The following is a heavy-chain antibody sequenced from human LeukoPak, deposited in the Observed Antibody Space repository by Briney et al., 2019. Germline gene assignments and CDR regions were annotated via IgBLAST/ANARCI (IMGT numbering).Heavy chain of an antibody. CDR3: AKKRPGVAPYDY. CDR1: GFAFSTYW. CDR2: IKPDGSST. D-gene: IGHD2-21*01. V-gene: IGHV3-74*01. Sequence: GGSLRLSCVASGFAFSTYWMYWVRQVAGKGLVWVSRIKPDGSSTEYADSVKGRFTISRDNAKNTLYLQMNSLRAEDTAVYYCAKKRPGVAPYDYWGQGTLVTVSS. J-gene: IGHJ4*02.